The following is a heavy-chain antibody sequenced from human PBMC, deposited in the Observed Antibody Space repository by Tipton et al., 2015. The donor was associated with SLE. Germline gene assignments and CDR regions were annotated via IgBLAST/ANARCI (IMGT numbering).Heavy chain of an antibody. D-gene: IGHD6-19*01. CDR1: VGSITGNW. J-gene: IGHJ4*02. V-gene: IGHV4-4*02. CDR2: VSHRGNT. Sequence: TLSLTCAVSVGSITGNWWSWVRQPPGKGLEWIGEVSHRGNTNYNPSLESRLTISVDKSSSQVSLKLSSVTAADTAVYYCARVVPLYSSGWPYFDYWGQGTLVTVSS. CDR3: ARVVPLYSSGWPYFDY.